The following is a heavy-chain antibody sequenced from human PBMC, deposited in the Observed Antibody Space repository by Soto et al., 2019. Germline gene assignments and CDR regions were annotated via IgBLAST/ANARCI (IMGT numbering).Heavy chain of an antibody. J-gene: IGHJ6*02. Sequence: SGPTLVNPTQTLTLTCTCSGFSLSTSGMCVGWIRQPPGKALEWLALIDWDDDKYYSTSLKTRLTISKDTSKNQVVLTMTNMDPVDTATYYCARMVSITMVRGVISYYYYYGMDVWGQGTTVTVSS. CDR2: IDWDDDK. V-gene: IGHV2-70*01. CDR1: GFSLSTSGMC. CDR3: ARMVSITMVRGVISYYYYYGMDV. D-gene: IGHD3-10*01.